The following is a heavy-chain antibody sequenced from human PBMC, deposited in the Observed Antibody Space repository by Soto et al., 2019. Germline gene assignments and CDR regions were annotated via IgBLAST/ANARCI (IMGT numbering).Heavy chain of an antibody. CDR3: ARGADSSGRHHEEPYYFDY. V-gene: IGHV1-2*02. Sequence: ASVKVSCKASGYTFTGYYMHWVRQAPGQGLEWMGWINPNSGGTNYAQKFQGRVTMTRDTSISTAYMELSRLRSDDTAVYYCARGADSSGRHHEEPYYFDYWGQGTLVTVSS. CDR2: INPNSGGT. CDR1: GYTFTGYY. J-gene: IGHJ4*02. D-gene: IGHD6-19*01.